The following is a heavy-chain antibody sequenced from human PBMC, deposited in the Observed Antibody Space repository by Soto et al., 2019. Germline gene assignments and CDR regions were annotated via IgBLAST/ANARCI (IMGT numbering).Heavy chain of an antibody. CDR2: IHYTGST. CDR1: GGSISGYH. J-gene: IGHJ4*02. D-gene: IGHD6-6*01. CDR3: ARGSTPYFDY. V-gene: IGHV4-59*01. Sequence: SETLSLTCTVSGGSISGYHWSWIRQPPGKGLEWIAYIHYTGSTNYNPSLKSRVTISVDTSKNQFSLRLSSVTAADTAVYYCARGSTPYFDYWGRGTLVTVS.